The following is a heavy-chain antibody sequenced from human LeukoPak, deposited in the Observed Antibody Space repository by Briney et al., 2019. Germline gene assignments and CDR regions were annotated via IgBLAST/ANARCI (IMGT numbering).Heavy chain of an antibody. D-gene: IGHD6-13*01. CDR1: GYSFTSYW. J-gene: IGHJ5*02. CDR2: IYPRDSKT. V-gene: IGHV5-51*01. CDR3: ARHPIASGGAYNWFAP. Sequence: GESLKISCKGSGYSFTSYWIGWVRQMPGKGLEWMGIIYPRDSKTIYSPSFQGQVTISVDTSINTAYLQWISLKASDTAMYYCARHPIASGGAYNWFAPWGRGTLVTVSS.